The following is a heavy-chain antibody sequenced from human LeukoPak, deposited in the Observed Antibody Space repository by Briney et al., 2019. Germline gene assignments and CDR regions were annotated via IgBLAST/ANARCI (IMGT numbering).Heavy chain of an antibody. Sequence: SETLPLTCTVSGGSISRYYWSWIRQPPGKGLEWIGYIHYSVSTNSNPSLKSRVTISVDTSNNQFSLKLSSVTAADTAVYYCARDIGARLDYWGQGTLVTVSS. CDR2: IHYSVST. CDR1: GGSISRYY. D-gene: IGHD3-10*01. CDR3: ARDIGARLDY. J-gene: IGHJ4*02. V-gene: IGHV4-59*01.